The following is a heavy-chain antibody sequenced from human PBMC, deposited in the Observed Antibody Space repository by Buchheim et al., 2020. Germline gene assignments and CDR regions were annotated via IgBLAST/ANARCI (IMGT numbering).Heavy chain of an antibody. Sequence: QVQLVESGGGVVQPGRSLRLSCAASGFTFSSYAMHWVRQAPGKGLEWVAVISYDGSNKYYADSVKGRFTISRDNSKNTLYLQMNSLRAEDTAVYYCARDRGAGWFDPWGQGTL. CDR3: ARDRGAGWFDP. D-gene: IGHD5-24*01. J-gene: IGHJ5*02. V-gene: IGHV3-30-3*01. CDR1: GFTFSSYA. CDR2: ISYDGSNK.